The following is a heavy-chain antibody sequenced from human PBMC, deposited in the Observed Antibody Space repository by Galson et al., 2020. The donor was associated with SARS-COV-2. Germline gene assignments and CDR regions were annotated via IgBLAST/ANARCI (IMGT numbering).Heavy chain of an antibody. CDR1: GTSISSASYS. J-gene: IGHJ3*02. Sequence: SEPLSLTCAVSGTSISSASYSWYWIRQPPGTGLECIRYIPHSGCTYYNPSLKSRVTISGDRSKNQFSLRLSSVTAADTAVYYCARLHYGEYAPEAFDIWGPGTRVTVAS. V-gene: IGHV4-30-2*01. CDR2: IPHSGCT. CDR3: ARLHYGEYAPEAFDI. D-gene: IGHD4-17*01.